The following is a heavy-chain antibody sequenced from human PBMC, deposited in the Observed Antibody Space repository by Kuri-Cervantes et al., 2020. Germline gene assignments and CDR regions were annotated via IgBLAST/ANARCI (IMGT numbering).Heavy chain of an antibody. Sequence: GGSLRLSCAASGFTFSSYWTHWVRQAPGKGLVWVSRINSDGSSTSYADSVKGRFTISRDNAKNTLYLQMNSLRAEDTAVYYCARERLWGDAFDIWGQGTMVTVS. J-gene: IGHJ3*02. V-gene: IGHV3-74*01. CDR1: GFTFSSYW. D-gene: IGHD2-21*01. CDR3: ARERLWGDAFDI. CDR2: INSDGSST.